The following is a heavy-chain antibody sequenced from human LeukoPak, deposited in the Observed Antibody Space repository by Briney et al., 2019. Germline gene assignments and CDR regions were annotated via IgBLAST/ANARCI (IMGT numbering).Heavy chain of an antibody. V-gene: IGHV3-30-3*01. D-gene: IGHD4-17*01. CDR1: GFTFSSYA. Sequence: GGSLRLSCAASGFTFSSYAMHWVRQAPGQGLEWVAVISYDGSNKYYADSVKGRFTISRDNSKNTLYLQMNSLRAEDTAVYYCASNGYGDYGDYFDYWGQGTLVTVSS. J-gene: IGHJ4*02. CDR2: ISYDGSNK. CDR3: ASNGYGDYGDYFDY.